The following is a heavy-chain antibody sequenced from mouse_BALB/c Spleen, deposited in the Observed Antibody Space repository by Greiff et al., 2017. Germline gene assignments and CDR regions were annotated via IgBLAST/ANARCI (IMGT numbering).Heavy chain of an antibody. Sequence: DLVKPGASVKLSCKASGYTFTSYWINWINQRPGQGLEWIGRIAPGSGSTYYNEMFKGKATLTVDTSSSTAYIQLSSLSSEDSAVYFCARDYGSSSYWYFDVWGAGTTVTVSS. D-gene: IGHD1-1*01. CDR1: GYTFTSYW. CDR2: IAPGSGST. J-gene: IGHJ1*01. V-gene: IGHV1S41*01. CDR3: ARDYGSSSYWYFDV.